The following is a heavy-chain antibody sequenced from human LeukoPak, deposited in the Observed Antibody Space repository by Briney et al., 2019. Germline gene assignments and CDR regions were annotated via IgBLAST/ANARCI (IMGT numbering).Heavy chain of an antibody. CDR1: GFTFSIYA. V-gene: IGHV3-23*01. D-gene: IGHD3-22*01. Sequence: QPGGSLRLSCAASGFTFSIYAMSWVRQAPGKGLQWVSSITSRGESTWYVDSVKGRFTITRDNSENTLYLQMHSLRADDTAVYYCARDRPNYYGSDGHYYRRDGDYWGRGTLVSVSS. J-gene: IGHJ4*02. CDR3: ARDRPNYYGSDGHYYRRDGDY. CDR2: ITSRGEST.